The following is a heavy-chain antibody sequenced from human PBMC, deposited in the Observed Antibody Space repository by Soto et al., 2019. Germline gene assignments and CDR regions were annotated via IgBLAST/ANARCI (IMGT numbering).Heavy chain of an antibody. D-gene: IGHD3-10*01. V-gene: IGHV3-11*06. CDR3: ARDSTGSGLDYGMDV. J-gene: IGHJ6*02. Sequence: QVQLVESGGGLVKPGGSLRLSCAASGFTFNDHYMTWIRQAPGKGLEWVSFISSDSIYTNSADSVKGRFTISRDNAMNLLYLQMSSLRVEDTAVYYCARDSTGSGLDYGMDVWGQGTTVAVSS. CDR1: GFTFNDHY. CDR2: ISSDSIYT.